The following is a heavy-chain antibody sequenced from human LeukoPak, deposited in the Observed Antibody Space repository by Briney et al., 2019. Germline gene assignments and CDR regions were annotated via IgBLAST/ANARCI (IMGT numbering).Heavy chain of an antibody. V-gene: IGHV3-53*01. J-gene: IGHJ4*02. CDR1: GFVVSDTF. D-gene: IGHD3-22*01. CDR2: IYTRGNK. Sequence: HPGGSLRLSCAASGFVVSDTFMSWFRQAPGKGLEWVSVIYTRGNKFYADSVKGRFTISRDNSKNTLYLQMNSLRAEDTAVYYCAKEERYYDSSGYFDYWGQGTLVTVSS. CDR3: AKEERYYDSSGYFDY.